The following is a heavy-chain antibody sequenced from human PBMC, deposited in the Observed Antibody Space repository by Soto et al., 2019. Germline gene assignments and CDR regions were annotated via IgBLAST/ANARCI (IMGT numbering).Heavy chain of an antibody. CDR1: GGSISDDTYY. Sequence: PSETLSLTCTVSGGSISDDTYYWGWIRQPPGKGLEWIGSIYYSGTSSYNPSLESRVTMSVDTSKNQFSLKLSSVTAADTAVYYCARGIEGWYQGRYYYGMDVWGQGTTVTVSS. CDR3: ARGIEGWYQGRYYYGMDV. D-gene: IGHD6-19*01. J-gene: IGHJ6*02. V-gene: IGHV4-39*07. CDR2: IYYSGTS.